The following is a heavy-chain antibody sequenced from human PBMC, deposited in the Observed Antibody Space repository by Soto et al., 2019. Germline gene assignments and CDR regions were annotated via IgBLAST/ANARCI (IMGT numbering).Heavy chain of an antibody. D-gene: IGHD2-15*01. J-gene: IGHJ4*02. CDR3: GSTRRGRWYDLDF. Sequence: GGSLRLSWAASGFTFNSHGMHWFRQSPGKGLEWVAVAWYDARKEYYADFVKGRFTISRDNYRNTVYVQLNSLRAEDTAVYYFGSTRRGRWYDLDFWGQGTQVTVSS. CDR1: GFTFNSHG. V-gene: IGHV3-33*01. CDR2: AWYDARKE.